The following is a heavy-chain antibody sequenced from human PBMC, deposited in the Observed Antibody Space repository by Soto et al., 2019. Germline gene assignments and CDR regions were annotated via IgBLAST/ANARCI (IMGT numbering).Heavy chain of an antibody. CDR2: IYFTGAT. J-gene: IGHJ4*02. D-gene: IGHD2-21*02. V-gene: IGHV4-31*02. Sequence: WTWIRQLPGEGLEWIGHIYFTGATYSNPSLRSRLTMSVDTSKNQFSLKLTSVTAADTATYYCASIPRRGYSYGIDYWGQGTRVTVSS. CDR3: ASIPRRGYSYGIDY.